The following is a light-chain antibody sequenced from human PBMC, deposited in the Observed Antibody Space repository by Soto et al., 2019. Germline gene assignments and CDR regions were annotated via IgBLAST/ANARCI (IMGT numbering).Light chain of an antibody. V-gene: IGKV4-1*01. Sequence: DIVMTQSPDSRAVSLGGRATINCKSSQSVLYSSNNKNYLAWYQQKPGQPPKLLIYWASTRESGVPDRFSGSGSGTDFTLTISSLQAEDVAVYYCQQYYSTPYTFGQGTKLEIK. CDR1: QSVLYSSNNKNY. CDR2: WAS. CDR3: QQYYSTPYT. J-gene: IGKJ2*01.